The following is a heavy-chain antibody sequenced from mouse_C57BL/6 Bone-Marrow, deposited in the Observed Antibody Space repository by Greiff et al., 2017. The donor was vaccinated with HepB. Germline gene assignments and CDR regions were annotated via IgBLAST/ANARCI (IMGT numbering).Heavy chain of an antibody. J-gene: IGHJ2*01. CDR1: GFTFSSYA. CDR2: ISSGGDYI. Sequence: VKLMESGEGLVKPGGSLKLSCAASGFTFSSYAMSWVRQTPEKRLEWVAYISSGGDYIYYADTVQGRFTISRDNARNTLYLQMSSLKSEDTAMYYCTRGDMITTLLDYWGQGTTLTVSS. D-gene: IGHD2-4*01. CDR3: TRGDMITTLLDY. V-gene: IGHV5-9-1*02.